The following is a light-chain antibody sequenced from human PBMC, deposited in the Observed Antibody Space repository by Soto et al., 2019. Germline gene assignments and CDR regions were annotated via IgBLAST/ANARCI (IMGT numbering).Light chain of an antibody. CDR3: ATWDRSLSVGV. J-gene: IGLJ2*01. Sequence: QSVLTQPPSVSAAPGQKVTISCSGSSSNIGNNDVFWYQQLPGTAPKLLIYDNDKRPSGFPDRFSGSKSGTSATLGITGLQTGDEADYYCATWDRSLSVGVFGGGTKLTVL. V-gene: IGLV1-51*01. CDR1: SSNIGNND. CDR2: DND.